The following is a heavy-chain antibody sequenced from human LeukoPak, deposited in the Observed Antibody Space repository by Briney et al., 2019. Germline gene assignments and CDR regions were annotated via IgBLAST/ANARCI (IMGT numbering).Heavy chain of an antibody. CDR3: ARTALRAAAWHTRYFQH. D-gene: IGHD6-13*01. V-gene: IGHV4-59*12. CDR2: IYYSGST. CDR1: GGSISSDY. J-gene: IGHJ1*01. Sequence: SETLSLTCTVSGGSISSDYWSWIRQPPGKGLEWIGYIYYSGSTNYNPSLKSRVTISIDTSKNQFSLILSSVTAADTAVYYCARTALRAAAWHTRYFQHWGQGTLVTVSS.